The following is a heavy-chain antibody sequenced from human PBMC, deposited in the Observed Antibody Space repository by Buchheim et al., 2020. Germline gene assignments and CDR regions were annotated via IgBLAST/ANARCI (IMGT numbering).Heavy chain of an antibody. CDR3: ARELRFLEWLPNYNWFDP. V-gene: IGHV3-11*06. CDR2: ISSSSSYT. Sequence: QVQLVESGGGLVKPGGSLRLSCAASGFTFSDYYISWIRQAPGQGLEWVSYISSSSSYTNYADSVKGRFTISRDNAKNSMYLQMNSLRAEDTAVYYCARELRFLEWLPNYNWFDPWGQGTL. CDR1: GFTFSDYY. J-gene: IGHJ5*02. D-gene: IGHD3-3*01.